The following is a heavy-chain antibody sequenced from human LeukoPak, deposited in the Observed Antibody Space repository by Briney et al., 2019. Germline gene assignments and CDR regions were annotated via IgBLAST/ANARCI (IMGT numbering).Heavy chain of an antibody. CDR2: ISGSSSYI. D-gene: IGHD2-2*01. J-gene: IGHJ4*02. V-gene: IGHV3-21*01. CDR3: ARGKPSRSFGY. CDR1: GFTFNTYT. Sequence: GGSLRLSCAASGFTFNTYTMNWVRQAPGKGLEWVSSISGSSSYIYYADSVKGRFTISRDNAKNSLYLQMNSLRAEDTAVYYCARGKPSRSFGYWGQGTLVTVSS.